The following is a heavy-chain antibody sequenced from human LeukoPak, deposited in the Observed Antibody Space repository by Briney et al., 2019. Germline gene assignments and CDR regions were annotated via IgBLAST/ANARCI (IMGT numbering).Heavy chain of an antibody. D-gene: IGHD6-6*01. CDR1: GFTFSSYE. CDR3: ARNIAARAEGKAFDI. CDR2: ISSSSSYI. V-gene: IGHV3-21*01. Sequence: GGSLRLSCAASGFTFSSYEMNWARQAPGKGLEWVSSISSSSSYIYYADSVKGRFTISRDNAKNSLYLQMNSLRAEDTAVYYCARNIAARAEGKAFDIWGQGTMVTVSS. J-gene: IGHJ3*02.